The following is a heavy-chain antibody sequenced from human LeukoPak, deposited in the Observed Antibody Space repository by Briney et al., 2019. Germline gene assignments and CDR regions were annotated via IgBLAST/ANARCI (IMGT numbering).Heavy chain of an antibody. CDR1: GFTFSSYW. J-gene: IGHJ4*02. V-gene: IGHV3-74*01. Sequence: PGGSLRLSCAASGFTFSSYWMHWVRQAPGKGLVWVSRINSDGSSTSYADSVKGRFTISRDNAKNTLYLQMNSLRAEDTAVYYCAKDREAGRHYYFDYWGQGTLVTVSS. CDR3: AKDREAGRHYYFDY. CDR2: INSDGSST. D-gene: IGHD1-26*01.